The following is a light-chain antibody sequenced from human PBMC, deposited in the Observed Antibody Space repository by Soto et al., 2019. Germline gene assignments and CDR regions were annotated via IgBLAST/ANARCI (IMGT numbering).Light chain of an antibody. V-gene: IGLV2-8*01. CDR2: EVS. J-gene: IGLJ3*02. CDR1: SSDVGGYNY. Sequence: QSALTQPPSGSGSPGQSVTISCTGTSSDVGGYNYVSWYQQHPGKAPKLMIYEVSKRPSGVPDRFSGSKSGNTASLTVSGLQAEDEANYYCSSYAGSNKLGVFGGGTKVTVL. CDR3: SSYAGSNKLGV.